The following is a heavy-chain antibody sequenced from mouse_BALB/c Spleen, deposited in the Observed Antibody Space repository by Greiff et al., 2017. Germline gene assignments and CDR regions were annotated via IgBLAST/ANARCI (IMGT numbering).Heavy chain of an antibody. V-gene: IGHV2-6-7*01. CDR1: GFSLTGYG. CDR3: ARDRDSITRAMDY. J-gene: IGHJ4*01. CDR2: IWGDGST. D-gene: IGHD1-2*01. Sequence: VKLVESGPGLVAPSQSLSITCTVSGFSLTGYGVNWVRQPPGKGLEWLGMIWGDGSTDYNPALKSRLSISKDNSKSQVFLKMNSLQTDDTARYYCARDRDSITRAMDYWGQGTSVTVSS.